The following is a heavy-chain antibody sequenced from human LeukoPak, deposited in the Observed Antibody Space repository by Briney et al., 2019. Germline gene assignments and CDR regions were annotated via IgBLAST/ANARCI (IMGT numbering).Heavy chain of an antibody. J-gene: IGHJ4*02. V-gene: IGHV3-74*01. CDR2: INPGGSSM. Sequence: PGRSLRLSCAASGFTFSSYWMHWVRQVSGKGLVWVARINPGGSSMAYADSVKGRFTISRDNAKNTLYLQMDSLRAEDTGVYYCARSNQADDYWGQGTLVTVSS. CDR3: ARSNQADDY. D-gene: IGHD1-14*01. CDR1: GFTFSSYW.